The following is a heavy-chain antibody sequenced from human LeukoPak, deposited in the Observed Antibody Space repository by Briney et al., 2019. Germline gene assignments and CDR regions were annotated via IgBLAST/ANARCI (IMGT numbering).Heavy chain of an antibody. D-gene: IGHD1-26*01. V-gene: IGHV3-48*04. CDR1: GFTFSSYS. CDR3: ARTSGSYSHRAFDI. CDR2: ISSSSSTI. Sequence: GGSLRLSCAASGFTFSSYSMNWVRQAPGKGLEWVSYISSSSSTIYYADSVKSRFTISRDNAKNSLYLQMNSLRAEDTAVYYCARTSGSYSHRAFDIWGQGTMVTVSS. J-gene: IGHJ3*02.